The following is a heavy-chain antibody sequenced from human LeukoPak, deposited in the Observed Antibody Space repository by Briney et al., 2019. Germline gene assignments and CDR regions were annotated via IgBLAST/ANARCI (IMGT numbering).Heavy chain of an antibody. J-gene: IGHJ5*02. CDR2: IRYDGIHE. CDR3: AKGSGSHGRDWFDP. D-gene: IGHD1-26*01. V-gene: IGHV3-30*02. Sequence: GGSLRLSCESSGFTFSSYGFHWVRQAPGKGLGWVAFIRYDGIHEFYADSVKGRFIISRDNSKNTLFLQMNSLRAEDAAVYYCAKGSGSHGRDWFDPWGQGTLVTVSS. CDR1: GFTFSSYG.